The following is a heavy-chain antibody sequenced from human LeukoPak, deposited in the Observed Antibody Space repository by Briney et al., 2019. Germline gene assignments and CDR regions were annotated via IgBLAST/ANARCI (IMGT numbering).Heavy chain of an antibody. D-gene: IGHD3-10*01. CDR2: INTDGSST. CDR1: EFTFSSYW. CDR3: AREVDQGSKYYFDY. J-gene: IGHJ4*02. V-gene: IGHV3-74*01. Sequence: GGSLRLSCAASEFTFSSYWMHWVRQAPGKGLVWVSRINTDGSSTVYADSVKGRFTISRDNAKNTLYLQMNSLRAEDTAVYYCAREVDQGSKYYFDYWGQGTLVTVSS.